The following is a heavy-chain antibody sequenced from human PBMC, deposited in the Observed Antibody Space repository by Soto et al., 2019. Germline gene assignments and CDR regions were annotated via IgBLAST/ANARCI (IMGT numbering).Heavy chain of an antibody. D-gene: IGHD5-18*01. CDR3: ARDLDQLWSLDY. CDR1: GFTFSSYA. V-gene: IGHV3-30-3*01. J-gene: IGHJ4*02. CDR2: ISYDGSNK. Sequence: LRLSCAASGFTFSSYAMHWVRQAPGKGLEWVAVISYDGSNKYYADSVKGRFTISRDNSKNTLYLQMNSLRAEDTAVYYCARDLDQLWSLDYWGQGTLVTVSS.